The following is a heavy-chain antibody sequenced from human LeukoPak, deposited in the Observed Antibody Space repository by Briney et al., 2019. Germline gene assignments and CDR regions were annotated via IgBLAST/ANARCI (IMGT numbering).Heavy chain of an antibody. V-gene: IGHV3-66*02. CDR1: GFTVSSNY. CDR3: ARAGGLGYSYGLRFDY. CDR2: IYSGGST. Sequence: GGSLRLSCAASGFTVSSNYMSWVRQAPGKGLEWVSVIYSGGSTYYADSVKGRFTISRGNSKNTLYLQMNSLRAEDTAVYYCARAGGLGYSYGLRFDYWGQGTLVTVSS. D-gene: IGHD5-18*01. J-gene: IGHJ4*02.